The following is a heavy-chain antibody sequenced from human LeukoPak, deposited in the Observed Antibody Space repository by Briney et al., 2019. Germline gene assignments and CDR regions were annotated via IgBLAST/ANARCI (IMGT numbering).Heavy chain of an antibody. CDR3: ATATYYDILTGYYDY. Sequence: GGSLRLSCAASGFTFSSYAMSWVRQAPGKGLEWVPAISGSGGSTYYADSVKGRFTISRDNSKNTLYLQMNSLRAEDTAVYYCATATYYDILTGYYDYWGQGTLVTVSS. V-gene: IGHV3-23*01. CDR2: ISGSGGST. D-gene: IGHD3-9*01. CDR1: GFTFSSYA. J-gene: IGHJ4*02.